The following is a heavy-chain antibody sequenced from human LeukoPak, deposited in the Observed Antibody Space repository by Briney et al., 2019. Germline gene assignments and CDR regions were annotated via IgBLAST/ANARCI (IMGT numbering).Heavy chain of an antibody. CDR2: IYYSGST. CDR1: GGSISSSSYY. J-gene: IGHJ4*02. D-gene: IGHD5-12*01. V-gene: IGHV4-39*01. CDR3: ARLDIVATIFDY. Sequence: SETLSLTCTVSGGSISSSSYYWGWIRQPPGKGLEWIGSIYYSGSTYYNPSLKSRVTISVDTSKNQFSLKLSSVTAADTAAYYCARLDIVATIFDYWGQGTLVTVSS.